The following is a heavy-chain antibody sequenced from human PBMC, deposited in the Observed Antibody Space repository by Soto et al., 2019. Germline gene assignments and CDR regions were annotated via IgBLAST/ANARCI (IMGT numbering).Heavy chain of an antibody. V-gene: IGHV3-23*01. CDR2: ISGSGGST. CDR3: AKAGCSSTSCYKGWFDP. Sequence: GGSLRLSCAASGFTFSSYAMSWVRQAPGKGLEWVSAISGSGGSTYYADSVKGRFTISRDNSKNTLYLQMNSLRAEDTAVYYCAKAGCSSTSCYKGWFDPWGQGTLVTVS. CDR1: GFTFSSYA. J-gene: IGHJ5*02. D-gene: IGHD2-2*02.